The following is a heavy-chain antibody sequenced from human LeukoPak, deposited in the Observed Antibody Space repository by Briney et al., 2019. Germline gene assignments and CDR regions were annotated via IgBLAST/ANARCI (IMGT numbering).Heavy chain of an antibody. CDR1: GFTFDDYG. J-gene: IGHJ4*02. CDR3: ACHIGESSGWYNLFYY. CDR2: INWNGGST. V-gene: IGHV3-20*04. Sequence: GGFLRLSCAASGFTFDDYGMSLVRQAPGKGLEWVSGINWNGGSTGYADSVKGRFTISRDHAKNSLYPQMNSLRAELIPSHYCACHIGESSGWYNLFYYWGEGTLVTVSS. D-gene: IGHD6-19*01.